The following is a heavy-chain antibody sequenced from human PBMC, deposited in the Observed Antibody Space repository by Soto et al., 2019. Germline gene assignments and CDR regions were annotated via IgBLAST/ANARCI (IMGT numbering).Heavy chain of an antibody. CDR2: ICISSSTI. CDR3: ARKYSSGWYFDY. Sequence: GGSLRLSCAASAFTLSSYSMNWVRQAPGKWLEWFSYICISSSTIXXADSVKGRXTISRYNSKNSXYLQRXSMRDEDTAVYYCARKYSSGWYFDYWCQGTLVTVSS. J-gene: IGHJ4*02. V-gene: IGHV3-48*02. CDR1: AFTLSSYS. D-gene: IGHD6-19*01.